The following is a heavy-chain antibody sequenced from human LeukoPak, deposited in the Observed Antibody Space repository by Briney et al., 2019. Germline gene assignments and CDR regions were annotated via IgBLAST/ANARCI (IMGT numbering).Heavy chain of an antibody. CDR3: ARGLRGPDY. CDR2: ISYDGSNK. V-gene: IGHV3-30-3*01. J-gene: IGHJ4*02. CDR1: GFTFSSYA. D-gene: IGHD5-12*01. Sequence: GGSLRLSCAASGFTFSSYAMHWVRQAPGKGLEWVAVISYDGSNKYYADSVKGRFTISRDNSKNTLYLQMNSLRAEDTALYYCARGLRGPDYWGQGTLVTVSS.